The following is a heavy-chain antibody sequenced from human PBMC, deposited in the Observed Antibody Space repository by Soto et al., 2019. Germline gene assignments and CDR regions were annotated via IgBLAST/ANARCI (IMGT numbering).Heavy chain of an antibody. Sequence: SETLSLTCTVSGGSISSYYWSWIRQPPGKGLEWIGYIYYSGSTNYNPSLKSRVTISVDTSKNQFSLKLSSVTAADTAVYYCARLGTTSYCSSTSCYHRHYYYYYMDVWDKGTTVTVS. CDR1: GGSISSYY. CDR3: ARLGTTSYCSSTSCYHRHYYYYYMDV. CDR2: IYYSGST. V-gene: IGHV4-59*01. D-gene: IGHD2-2*01. J-gene: IGHJ6*03.